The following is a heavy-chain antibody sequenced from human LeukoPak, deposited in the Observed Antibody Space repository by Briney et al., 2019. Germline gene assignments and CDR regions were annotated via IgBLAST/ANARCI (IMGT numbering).Heavy chain of an antibody. Sequence: GRSLRLSCAASGFTFSSYVMHWVRQAPGKGLEWVAIISYDGSNEYYADSVKGRFTISRDNAKNSLYLQMNSLRAEDTAVYYCARDLIVGTTIRYYFDYWGQGTLVTVSS. CDR2: ISYDGSNE. CDR3: ARDLIVGTTIRYYFDY. V-gene: IGHV3-30*04. J-gene: IGHJ4*02. D-gene: IGHD1-26*01. CDR1: GFTFSSYV.